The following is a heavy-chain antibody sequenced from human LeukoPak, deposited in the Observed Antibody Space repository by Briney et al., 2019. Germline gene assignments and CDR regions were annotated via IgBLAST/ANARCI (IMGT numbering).Heavy chain of an antibody. D-gene: IGHD5-12*01. J-gene: IGHJ4*02. Sequence: SETLSLTCAVYGGSFSAYYWSWVRQTPGKGLEWIAEINHSGITNYNPSLKSRVTISVDTSRNQFSLKLSSVTAADTAVYYCASAIVATTFTFDYWGQGTLVTVSS. V-gene: IGHV4-34*01. CDR2: INHSGIT. CDR3: ASAIVATTFTFDY. CDR1: GGSFSAYY.